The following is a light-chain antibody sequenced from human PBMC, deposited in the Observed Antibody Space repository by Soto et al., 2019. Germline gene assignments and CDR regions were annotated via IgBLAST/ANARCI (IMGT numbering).Light chain of an antibody. CDR3: QQYGSSPGRIT. Sequence: ILMTQSPGTLSLSPWERATLSCSASQSVTNYLAWYQQKPGQAPRLLIYGASSRATGIPDRFSGSGSGTDFTRTISRLEPEDFAVYYCQQYGSSPGRITFGQGTRLEIK. V-gene: IGKV3-20*01. CDR2: GAS. CDR1: QSVTNY. J-gene: IGKJ5*01.